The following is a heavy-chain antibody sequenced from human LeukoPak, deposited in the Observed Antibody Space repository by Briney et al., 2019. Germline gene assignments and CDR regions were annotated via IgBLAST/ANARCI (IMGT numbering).Heavy chain of an antibody. CDR2: IYYSGST. Sequence: PSETLSLTCTVSGGSISSSRYYWGWIRQPPGKGLEWIGSIYYSGSTYYNPSLKSRVTISVDTSKNQFYLKLSSVTAADTAVYYCARRTGHNWFDPWGQGTLVTVSS. CDR3: ARRTGHNWFDP. CDR1: GGSISSSRYY. J-gene: IGHJ5*02. D-gene: IGHD1-14*01. V-gene: IGHV4-39*01.